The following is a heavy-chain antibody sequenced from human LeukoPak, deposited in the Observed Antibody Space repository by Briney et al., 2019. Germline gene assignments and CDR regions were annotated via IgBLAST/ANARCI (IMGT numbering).Heavy chain of an antibody. CDR3: AKRGAPTINYFDY. Sequence: AGSLRLSCAASEFTFNNYAMSWVRQAPGKGLEWVSTISGSGGTTYYADSVKGRFTISGANSKNPLYLKMNCLRAEDTAVYYCAKRGAPTINYFDYWGQGTLVTVSS. CDR2: ISGSGGTT. J-gene: IGHJ4*02. CDR1: EFTFNNYA. D-gene: IGHD5-12*01. V-gene: IGHV3-23*01.